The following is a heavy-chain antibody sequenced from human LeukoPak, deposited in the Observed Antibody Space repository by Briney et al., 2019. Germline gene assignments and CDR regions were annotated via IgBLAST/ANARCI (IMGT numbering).Heavy chain of an antibody. CDR3: ARGPIIDIVVIPAAADYYHMDV. CDR2: LSAYNGNT. J-gene: IGHJ6*03. Sequence: ASVKVSCKASGYTFTSYGISWVRQAPGQGLEWMGWLSAYNGNTRYAQKLRGRVTMTTDSSTSTAYMELRSLRSDDTAVYYCARGPIIDIVVIPAAADYYHMDVWGKGTTVTVSS. CDR1: GYTFTSYG. D-gene: IGHD2-2*01. V-gene: IGHV1-18*01.